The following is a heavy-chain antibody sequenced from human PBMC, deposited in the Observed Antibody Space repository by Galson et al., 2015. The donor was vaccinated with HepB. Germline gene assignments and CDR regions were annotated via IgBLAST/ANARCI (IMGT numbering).Heavy chain of an antibody. Sequence: SVKVSCKASGYTFTSYDINWVRQATGQGLEWMGWMNPNSGNTGYAQKFQGRVTMTRNTSISTAYMELSSLRSEDTAVYYCARDRRLVDTAMVHEGGFDYWGQGTLVTVSS. J-gene: IGHJ4*02. D-gene: IGHD5-18*01. CDR3: ARDRRLVDTAMVHEGGFDY. CDR1: GYTFTSYD. V-gene: IGHV1-8*01. CDR2: MNPNSGNT.